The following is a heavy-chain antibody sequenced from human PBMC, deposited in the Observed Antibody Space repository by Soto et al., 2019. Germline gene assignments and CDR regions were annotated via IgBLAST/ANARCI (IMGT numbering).Heavy chain of an antibody. CDR2: ISGSGGST. Sequence: PGGSLILSCAASGFTFSSYAMSWVRQAPGKGLEWVSAISGSGGSTYYADSVKGRFTISRDNSKNTLYLQMNSLRAEDTAVYYCAKDIAVGATIGKDFDYWGQGTLVTVSS. V-gene: IGHV3-23*01. J-gene: IGHJ4*02. D-gene: IGHD1-26*01. CDR1: GFTFSSYA. CDR3: AKDIAVGATIGKDFDY.